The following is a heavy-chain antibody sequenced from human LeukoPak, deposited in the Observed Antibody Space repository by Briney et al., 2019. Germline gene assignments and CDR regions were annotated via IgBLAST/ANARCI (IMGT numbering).Heavy chain of an antibody. D-gene: IGHD3-9*01. V-gene: IGHV3-23*01. Sequence: QAGGSLRLSCAAPGFTFSSYGMSWVRQAPGKGLEWVSAIGGRDGSTYYADSVKGRFTISRDNSKNTLYLQMNSLRAEDTAVYYCARGDSLDGMDVWGQGTTVTVSS. CDR1: GFTFSSYG. CDR3: ARGDSLDGMDV. CDR2: IGGRDGST. J-gene: IGHJ6*02.